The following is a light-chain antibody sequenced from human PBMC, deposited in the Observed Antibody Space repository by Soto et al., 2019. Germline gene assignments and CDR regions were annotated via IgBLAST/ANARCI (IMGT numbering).Light chain of an antibody. CDR3: QQSYSTPLN. V-gene: IGKV1-39*01. CDR2: AAS. J-gene: IGKJ4*01. Sequence: DIQMTQSPSSLSASVGDRVTITCRASQSISSYLNWYQQKPGKAPKLLIYAASSLQSGVPSRLSGSGSGTEFTLTISSLQPEDFATYYCQQSYSTPLNFGGGTKVEIK. CDR1: QSISSY.